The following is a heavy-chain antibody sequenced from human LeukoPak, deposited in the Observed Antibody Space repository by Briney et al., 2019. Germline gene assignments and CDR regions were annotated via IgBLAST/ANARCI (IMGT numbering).Heavy chain of an antibody. D-gene: IGHD3-9*01. J-gene: IGHJ4*02. V-gene: IGHV3-23*01. CDR3: AKDSVILTGYPYYFDY. CDR1: GFTFSSYA. Sequence: GGSLRLSCAASGFTFSSYAMSWVRQAPGKGLEWVSGISGSGGSTYYADSVKGRFTISRDNSKNTLYLQMNSLRAEDTAVYYCAKDSVILTGYPYYFDYWGQGTLVTVSS. CDR2: ISGSGGST.